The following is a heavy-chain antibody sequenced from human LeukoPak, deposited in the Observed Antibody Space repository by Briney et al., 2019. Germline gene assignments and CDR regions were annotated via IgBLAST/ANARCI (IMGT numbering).Heavy chain of an antibody. CDR3: ARDVDSSASDYYYYMDV. CDR2: ISGSGGST. CDR1: GFTFSNYA. V-gene: IGHV3-23*01. Sequence: GGSLRLSCAASGFTFSNYAMSWVRQAPGKGLEWVSAISGSGGSTYYADSVKGRFTISRDNSKNTLYLQMNSLRAEDTAVYYCARDVDSSASDYYYYMDVWGKGTTVTVSS. D-gene: IGHD6-25*01. J-gene: IGHJ6*03.